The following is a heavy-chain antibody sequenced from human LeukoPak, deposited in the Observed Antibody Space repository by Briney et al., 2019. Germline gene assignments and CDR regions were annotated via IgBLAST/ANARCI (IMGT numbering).Heavy chain of an antibody. J-gene: IGHJ4*02. Sequence: SETLSLTCTVSGDFIRSGHYYWGWIRQSPGKGLEWMGSIYSTGNTHYNPSLESRLIISVDTSKNSFFLKLSSVTAADTAVYFCARDLWSTAAGIFDFWGQGALVTVSS. CDR1: GDFIRSGHYY. CDR3: ARDLWSTAAGIFDF. V-gene: IGHV4-39*07. D-gene: IGHD6-25*01. CDR2: IYSTGNT.